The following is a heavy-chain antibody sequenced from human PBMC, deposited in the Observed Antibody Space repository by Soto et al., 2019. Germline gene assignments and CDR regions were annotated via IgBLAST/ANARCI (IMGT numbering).Heavy chain of an antibody. Sequence: PGGSLRLSCAASGFTFSSYAMSWVRQAPGKGLEWVSAISGSGGSTYYADSVKGRFTISRDNSKNTLYLQMNSLRAEDTAVYYCANSQHSSGWYDYWGQGTLVTVSS. CDR2: ISGSGGST. J-gene: IGHJ4*02. V-gene: IGHV3-23*01. CDR3: ANSQHSSGWYDY. CDR1: GFTFSSYA. D-gene: IGHD6-19*01.